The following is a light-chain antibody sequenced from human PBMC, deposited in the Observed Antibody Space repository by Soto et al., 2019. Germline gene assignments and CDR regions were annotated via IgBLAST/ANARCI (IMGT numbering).Light chain of an antibody. J-gene: IGKJ1*01. CDR1: HSLSSW. CDR2: AAS. Sequence: DIQMTQSPSSVSASVGDRVTITCRASHSLSSWLAWYQQKPGKAPKLLILAASTLQSGVPLRFSGSGSGTDFTLAISSLQPEDFATYFCQQANSVPWTFGQGTKVEIK. V-gene: IGKV1-12*01. CDR3: QQANSVPWT.